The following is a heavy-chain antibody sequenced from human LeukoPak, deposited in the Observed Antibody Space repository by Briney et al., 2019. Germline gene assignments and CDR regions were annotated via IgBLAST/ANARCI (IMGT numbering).Heavy chain of an antibody. Sequence: ASVKVSCKASGGTFSSYAISWVRQAPGQGLEWMGGIIPIFGTANYAQKFQGRVTITADESTSTAYIELSSLRSEDTAVYYCAREAGYSSGWYPDYWGQGTLVTVSS. V-gene: IGHV1-69*01. CDR2: IIPIFGTA. CDR3: AREAGYSSGWYPDY. CDR1: GGTFSSYA. J-gene: IGHJ4*02. D-gene: IGHD6-19*01.